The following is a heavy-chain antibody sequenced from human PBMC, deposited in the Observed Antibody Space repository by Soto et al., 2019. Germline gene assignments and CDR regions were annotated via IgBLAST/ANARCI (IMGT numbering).Heavy chain of an antibody. CDR1: GGSISSGDYY. D-gene: IGHD2-15*01. V-gene: IGHV4-30-4*01. J-gene: IGHJ3*02. Sequence: TLSLTCSVSGGSISSGDYYWSWIRQPPGKGLEWIGYIYYSGSTYYNPSLKSRVTISVDTSKNQFSLKLSSVTAADTAVYYCASVLGYCSGGSCETDAFDIWGQGTMVTVS. CDR2: IYYSGST. CDR3: ASVLGYCSGGSCETDAFDI.